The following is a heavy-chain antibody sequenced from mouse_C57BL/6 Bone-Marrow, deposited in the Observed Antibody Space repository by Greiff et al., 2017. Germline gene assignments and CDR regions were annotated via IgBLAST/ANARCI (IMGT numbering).Heavy chain of an antibody. CDR3: ARRLLRWFAY. J-gene: IGHJ3*01. CDR1: GFTFSSYG. D-gene: IGHD2-3*01. V-gene: IGHV5-6*01. Sequence: DVQLVESGGDLAKPGGSLKLSCAASGFTFSSYGMSWVRQTPDKRLEWVATISSGGSYTYYPDSVKGRFTISRDNAKNTLYLQMSSPKSEDTAMYYCARRLLRWFAYWGQGTLVTVSA. CDR2: ISSGGSYT.